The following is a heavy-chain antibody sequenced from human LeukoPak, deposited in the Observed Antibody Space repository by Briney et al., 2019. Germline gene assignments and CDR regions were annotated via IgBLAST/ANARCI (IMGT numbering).Heavy chain of an antibody. CDR2: ILPIVNTA. CDR3: VKSTPSPVLQYFDYPPYYMDV. V-gene: IGHV1-69*13. CDR1: GGTFSSYA. Sequence: GASVKVSCKASGGTFSSYAISWVRQAPGQGLEWVGGILPIVNTADYAQKFQGRVTITADESTSTAYMDLSSLRSEDTAVYYCVKSTPSPVLQYFDYPPYYMDVWGKGTTVTISS. J-gene: IGHJ6*03. D-gene: IGHD3-9*01.